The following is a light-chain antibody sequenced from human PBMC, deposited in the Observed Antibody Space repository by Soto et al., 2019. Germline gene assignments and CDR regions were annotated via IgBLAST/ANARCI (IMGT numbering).Light chain of an antibody. CDR2: EDT. CDR3: WSYAVGRTYV. J-gene: IGLJ1*01. Sequence: QSVLTQPASVSGSPGQSITISCTGSSSDFGNYNLVSWYQQHPGKAPKLMIYEDTKWPSGVSNRFSGSKSGNTAYLTISGLQAEDEADYYRWSYAVGRTYVFGTGTKVTVL. V-gene: IGLV2-23*01. CDR1: SSDFGNYNL.